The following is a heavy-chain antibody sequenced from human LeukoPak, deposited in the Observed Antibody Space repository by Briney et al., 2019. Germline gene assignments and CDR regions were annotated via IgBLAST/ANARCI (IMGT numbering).Heavy chain of an antibody. CDR2: ISYDGSNK. Sequence: GRSLRLSCAASGFTFSSYGIHWVRQAPGKGLEWVAVISYDGSNKYYADSVKGRFTISRDNSKNTLYLQMNSLRAEDTAVYYCAKGVHSAIVVARGLEGADYWGQGTLVTVSS. D-gene: IGHD3-22*01. CDR3: AKGVHSAIVVARGLEGADY. CDR1: GFTFSSYG. J-gene: IGHJ4*02. V-gene: IGHV3-30*18.